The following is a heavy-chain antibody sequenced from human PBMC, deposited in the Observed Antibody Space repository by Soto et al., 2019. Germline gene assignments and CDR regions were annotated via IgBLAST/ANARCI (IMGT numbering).Heavy chain of an antibody. Sequence: GGSLRLSCAASGFTFSNYWMHWVRLAPGKGLEWVGRVKSKNDGGTTDFAAPVKGRFAISRDDSKNMVYLEMNSLQTEDTAIYYCTTDSYITSIIVRFDYWGHGTLVTVSS. CDR1: GFTFSNYW. J-gene: IGHJ4*01. D-gene: IGHD3-22*01. V-gene: IGHV3-15*07. CDR3: TTDSYITSIIVRFDY. CDR2: VKSKNDGGTT.